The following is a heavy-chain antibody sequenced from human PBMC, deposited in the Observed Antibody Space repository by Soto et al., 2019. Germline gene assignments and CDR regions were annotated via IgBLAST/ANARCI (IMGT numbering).Heavy chain of an antibody. D-gene: IGHD6-19*01. CDR3: GPRGAVADPRGY. CDR1: GGSFSDFY. V-gene: IGHV4-34*01. Sequence: QVQLQQWGAGLLKPSETLSLTCAVYGGSFSDFYWTWIRQPPGKGLEWIGEINHSGSTNYDPSLKSRVAISVDTSKTHFSLNLTSVTAADTAVYYCGPRGAVADPRGYWGQGTLVTFAS. J-gene: IGHJ4*02. CDR2: INHSGST.